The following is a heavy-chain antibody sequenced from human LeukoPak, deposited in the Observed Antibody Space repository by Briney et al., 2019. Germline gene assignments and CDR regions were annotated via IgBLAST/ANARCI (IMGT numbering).Heavy chain of an antibody. V-gene: IGHV4-34*01. CDR1: GGSFSGYY. J-gene: IGHJ5*02. CDR2: INHSGST. CDR3: AIGLLDNWFDP. Sequence: SETLSLTCAVYGGSFSGYYWSRIRQPPGKELEWIGEINHSGSTNYNPSLKSRVTISVDTSKNQFSLKLSSVTAADTAVYYCAIGLLDNWFDPWGQGTLVTVSS. D-gene: IGHD2/OR15-2a*01.